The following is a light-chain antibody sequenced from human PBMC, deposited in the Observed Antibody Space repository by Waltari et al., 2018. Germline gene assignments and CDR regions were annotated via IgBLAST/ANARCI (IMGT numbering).Light chain of an antibody. Sequence: QLVLTQSPSASASLGASVKLTCTLSSGPTSNVISWLQQQPGKGPLFLMKVNSDGSHSKGDEIPDRVSGSSSGAERYLSISSLQSEDDADYYCQTGGHGTWVFGGGTKVTVL. V-gene: IGLV4-69*01. J-gene: IGLJ3*02. CDR3: QTGGHGTWV. CDR1: SGPTSNV. CDR2: VNSDGSH.